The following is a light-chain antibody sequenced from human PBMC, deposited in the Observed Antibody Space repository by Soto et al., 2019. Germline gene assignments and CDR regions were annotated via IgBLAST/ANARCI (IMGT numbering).Light chain of an antibody. CDR2: EVN. CDR1: SSDVGGFNY. Sequence: QSALTQPASVSGSPGQSITISCTGTSSDVGGFNYVSWYQHHPGKAPKLMIYEVNNRPSGVSNRFSGSKSGNTASLTISELQAEDEADYYCCSYTTSYTHVFGGGTKLTVL. CDR3: CSYTTSYTHV. J-gene: IGLJ3*02. V-gene: IGLV2-14*01.